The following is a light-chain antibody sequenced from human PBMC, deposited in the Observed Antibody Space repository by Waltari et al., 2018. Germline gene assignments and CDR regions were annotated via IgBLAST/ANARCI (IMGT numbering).Light chain of an antibody. Sequence: QTVVTQEPSLSVSPGGTVTLTCALTSGSVSTTSYATWYQQTPGQPPRTLVYKGSSHSSGVPDRFSGSVLGNTAALTITGAQADDESNYYCSLYMGSGIWVFGGGTKLTVL. V-gene: IGLV8-61*01. CDR3: SLYMGSGIWV. J-gene: IGLJ3*02. CDR1: SGSVSTTSY. CDR2: KGS.